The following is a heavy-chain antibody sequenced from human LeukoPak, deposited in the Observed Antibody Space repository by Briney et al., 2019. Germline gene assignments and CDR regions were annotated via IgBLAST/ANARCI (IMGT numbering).Heavy chain of an antibody. CDR3: ARGGTTVAGTFWFDP. D-gene: IGHD6-19*01. CDR1: GGSIGSGNW. Sequence: PSETLSLTCAVSGGSIGSGNWWSWVRQPPGKGLGWIGEIYHSGSTNYNSSLKSRVTISVDKSKNQFSLKLSSVTAADTAMYYCARGGTTVAGTFWFDPWGQGTLVTVSS. CDR2: IYHSGST. J-gene: IGHJ5*02. V-gene: IGHV4-4*02.